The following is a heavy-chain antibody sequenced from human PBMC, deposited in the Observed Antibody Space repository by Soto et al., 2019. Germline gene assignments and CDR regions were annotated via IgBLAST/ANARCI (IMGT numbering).Heavy chain of an antibody. J-gene: IGHJ4*02. Sequence: QVQLVQSGAEVKKPGSPVRVSCTASGDTFNFYTISWVRQVPGQGPEWMGRIIPMLGMSNYAQKFQGRVTIMADKSTSTDYMNLSGLTSEDAAVYYCATTSGSESTPFDYWGQGTLVTVSS. CDR3: ATTSGSESTPFDY. V-gene: IGHV1-69*02. CDR2: IIPMLGMS. D-gene: IGHD3-10*01. CDR1: GDTFNFYT.